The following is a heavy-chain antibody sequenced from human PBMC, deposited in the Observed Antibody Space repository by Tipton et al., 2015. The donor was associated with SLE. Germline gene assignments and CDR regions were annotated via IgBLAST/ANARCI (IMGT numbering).Heavy chain of an antibody. V-gene: IGHV4-61*02. CDR2: IYATGIT. CDR3: ARDKNGDYYDY. Sequence: LRLSCTVSGGSISSGSYYWSWIRQPAGKGLEWIGRIYATGITNYNPSLKSRVTISVDTSKNQFSLKLSSVTAADTAVYYCARDKNGDYYDYWGQGTLVTVSS. D-gene: IGHD4-17*01. CDR1: GGSISSGSYY. J-gene: IGHJ4*02.